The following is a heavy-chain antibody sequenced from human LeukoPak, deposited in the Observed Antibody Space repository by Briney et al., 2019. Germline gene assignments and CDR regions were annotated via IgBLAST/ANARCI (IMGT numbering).Heavy chain of an antibody. V-gene: IGHV1-8*01. CDR2: MNPNSGNT. D-gene: IGHD4-11*01. J-gene: IGHJ6*03. CDR3: ASGERTTPYYYMDV. CDR1: GYTFTSYD. Sequence: ASVKVSCKAFGYTFTSYDINWVRQATGQGLEWMGWMNPNSGNTGYAQKFQGRVTMTRNTSISTAYMELSGLRSDDTAVYYCASGERTTPYYYMDVWGKGTTVTVSS.